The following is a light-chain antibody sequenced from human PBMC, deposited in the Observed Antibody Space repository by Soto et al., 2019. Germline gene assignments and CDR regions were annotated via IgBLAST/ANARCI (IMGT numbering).Light chain of an antibody. CDR3: SSYAGSNIVV. Sequence: QSALTQPPSASGSPGQSVTISCTGSSSDVGGYNYVSWYQQHPGKAPKLMIYDVSTRPSGVPDRFSGSKSGNTASLTVSGIQAEDEADYYCSSYAGSNIVVFGGGTKLTVL. V-gene: IGLV2-8*01. CDR2: DVS. J-gene: IGLJ2*01. CDR1: SSDVGGYNY.